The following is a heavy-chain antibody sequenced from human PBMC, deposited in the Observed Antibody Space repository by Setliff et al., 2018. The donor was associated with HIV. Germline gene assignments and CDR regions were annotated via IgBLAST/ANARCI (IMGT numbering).Heavy chain of an antibody. D-gene: IGHD6-19*01. CDR3: ARGRTQWPNYNYFDP. J-gene: IGHJ5*02. CDR2: FYYRGTT. CDR1: GGSISGNYY. Sequence: SETLSLTCTVTGGSISGNYYWTWIRQHPGKGLEWIGYFYYRGTTYYTPSLKSRVTISVDSSKNQFSLKLSSLTAADTAVYYCARGRTQWPNYNYFDPWGLGTLVTVSS. V-gene: IGHV4-31*03.